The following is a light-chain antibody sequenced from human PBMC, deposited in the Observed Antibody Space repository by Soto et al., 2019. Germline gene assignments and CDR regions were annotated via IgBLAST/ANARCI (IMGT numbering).Light chain of an antibody. CDR2: GAS. CDR3: QRYDSFRT. J-gene: IGKJ1*01. CDR1: QSVRSNF. Sequence: EIVLTQSPGTLSLSPGERATLSCRASQSVRSNFLAWYQQKPGQAPRLLIYGASNRATGIPDRFSGSGSGTEVTLTITRLEPEDFARYYCQRYDSFRTFGQGTKVEI. V-gene: IGKV3-20*01.